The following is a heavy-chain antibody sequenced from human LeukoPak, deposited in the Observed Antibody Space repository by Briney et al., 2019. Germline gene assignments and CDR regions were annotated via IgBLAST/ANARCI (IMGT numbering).Heavy chain of an antibody. V-gene: IGHV3-48*04. D-gene: IGHD3-16*01. J-gene: IGHJ4*02. Sequence: GGSLRLSCAASGFTFSSYSMNWVRQAPGKGLEWVSYISSSSSTIYYADSVKGRFTISRDNAKNSLYLQMNSLRAEDTAVYYCARDPDYGWGKYFDYWGQGTLVTVSS. CDR2: ISSSSSTI. CDR1: GFTFSSYS. CDR3: ARDPDYGWGKYFDY.